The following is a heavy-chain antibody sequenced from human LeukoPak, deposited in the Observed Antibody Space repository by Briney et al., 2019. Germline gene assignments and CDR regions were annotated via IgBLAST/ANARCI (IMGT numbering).Heavy chain of an antibody. D-gene: IGHD3-9*01. V-gene: IGHV3-23*01. CDR2: IFGSGAST. CDR1: GFTFSNYA. J-gene: IGHJ4*02. Sequence: PGGSLRLSCAASGFTFSNYAMSWARQAPGKGLEWVSAIFGSGASTYYADSVKGRFTISRDNSKNTLYLQMNSLRAEDTALYYCAKWGDYDVLTGYYDSDYWGQGTLVTVSS. CDR3: AKWGDYDVLTGYYDSDY.